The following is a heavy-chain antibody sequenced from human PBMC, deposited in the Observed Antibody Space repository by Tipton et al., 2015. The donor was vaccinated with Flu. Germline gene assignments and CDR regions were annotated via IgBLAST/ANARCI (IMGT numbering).Heavy chain of an antibody. CDR2: IYTSGST. CDR3: ARLWFGELLLPIYY. J-gene: IGHJ4*02. D-gene: IGHD3-10*01. CDR1: GGSISSYY. Sequence: LRLSCTVSGGSISSYYWSWIRQPAGKGLEWIGRIYTSGSTNYNPSLKSRVTMPVDTSKNQFSLKLSSVTAADSAVYYCARLWFGELLLPIYYWGQGTLVTVSS. V-gene: IGHV4-4*07.